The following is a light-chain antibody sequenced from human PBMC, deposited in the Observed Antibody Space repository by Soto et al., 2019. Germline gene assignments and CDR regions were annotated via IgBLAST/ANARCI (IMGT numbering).Light chain of an antibody. CDR1: SGHSSYA. V-gene: IGLV4-69*01. J-gene: IGLJ3*02. Sequence: QSVLTQSPSASASLGASVKLTCTLSSGHSSYAIAWHQQQPEKGPRYLMKLNSDGSHSKGDGIPDRFSGSSSGAVRYLTISSLQSEDEADYYCQTWGTGIQVFGGGTQRTVL. CDR2: LNSDGSH. CDR3: QTWGTGIQV.